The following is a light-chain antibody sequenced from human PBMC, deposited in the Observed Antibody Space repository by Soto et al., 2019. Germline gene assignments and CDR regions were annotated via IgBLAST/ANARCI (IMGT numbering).Light chain of an antibody. V-gene: IGKV1-9*01. J-gene: IGKJ4*01. CDR2: KAS. Sequence: DIQLTHSPSFRSASVGDRVTISCRASQGISSYLSWYQQTPGKAPKLLIYKASTLKSGVPSRISGSGSATKFPLKISSLQPEDVATYYCQQLSSYHVTFGGGTKVDI. CDR1: QGISSY. CDR3: QQLSSYHVT.